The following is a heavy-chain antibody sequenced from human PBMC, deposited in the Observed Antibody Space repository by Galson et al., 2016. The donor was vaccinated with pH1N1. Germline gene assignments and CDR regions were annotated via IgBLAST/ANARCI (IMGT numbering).Heavy chain of an antibody. CDR3: VRDLGRLRDF. D-gene: IGHD1-26*01. J-gene: IGHJ4*02. V-gene: IGHV1-46*01. CDR2: INPIGGMA. CDR1: GYTFTSYY. Sequence: SVKVSCKASGYTFTSYYFHSVRQAPGLGLQWMGVINPIGGMATYTQNFQDRLTMTVDASTSTVYMELTSLRSEDTAVYYCVRDLGRLRDFWGQGTLVTVSS.